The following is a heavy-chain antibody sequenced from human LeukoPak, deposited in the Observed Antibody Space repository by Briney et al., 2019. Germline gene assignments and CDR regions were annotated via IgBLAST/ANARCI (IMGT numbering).Heavy chain of an antibody. J-gene: IGHJ3*02. V-gene: IGHV4-4*02. CDR1: GGSISSSHW. Sequence: SGTLSLTCAVSGGSISSSHWWSWVRQPPGKGLEWIGEIYHSGSTNYNPSLENRLTISVDNFKNQMSLKLNSMTAADTAVYYCARVKYGDYAHAFDIWGQGTMVTVSS. CDR3: ARVKYGDYAHAFDI. D-gene: IGHD4-17*01. CDR2: IYHSGST.